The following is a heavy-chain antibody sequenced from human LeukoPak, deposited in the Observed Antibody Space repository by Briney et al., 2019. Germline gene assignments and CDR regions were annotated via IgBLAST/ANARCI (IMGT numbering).Heavy chain of an antibody. Sequence: GGSLRLSCAASGFTFSSYAMSWVRQAPGKGLEWVSAISGSGGSTYYPDSVEGRFTISRDNSKNTLYLQMNSLRAEDTAIYYCAKDHPRQGVTAHTPFDYWGQGTLVTVSS. CDR3: AKDHPRQGVTAHTPFDY. CDR2: ISGSGGST. V-gene: IGHV3-23*01. D-gene: IGHD2-15*01. J-gene: IGHJ4*02. CDR1: GFTFSSYA.